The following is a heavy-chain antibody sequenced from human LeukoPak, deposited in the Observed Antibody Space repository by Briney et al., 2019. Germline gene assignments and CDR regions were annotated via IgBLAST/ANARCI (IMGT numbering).Heavy chain of an antibody. D-gene: IGHD2-2*01. J-gene: IGHJ6*04. Sequence: AAVKVSCKCSGGTFSSYAIGWVRQAHGQGLGWVGGIILIFGTANYAQKFQGRVTITADKSTSTAYMELSSLRSEDTAVYYCARAAGPRYCSSTSCRNDYYYGMDVWGKGTTVTVSS. CDR3: ARAAGPRYCSSTSCRNDYYYGMDV. CDR1: GGTFSSYA. CDR2: IILIFGTA. V-gene: IGHV1-69*06.